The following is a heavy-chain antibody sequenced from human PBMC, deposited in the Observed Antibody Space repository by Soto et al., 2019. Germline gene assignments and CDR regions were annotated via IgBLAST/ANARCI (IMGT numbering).Heavy chain of an antibody. CDR2: IRSKANSYAT. V-gene: IGHV3-73*01. CDR3: TRHSEGRLLWFGELRIY. CDR1: GFTFSGSA. D-gene: IGHD3-10*01. Sequence: HPGGSLRLSCAASGFTFSGSAMHWVRQASGKGLEWVGRIRSKANSYATAYAASVKGRFTISRDDSKNTAYLQMNSLKTEDTAVYYCTRHSEGRLLWFGELRIYWGQGTRVTVSS. J-gene: IGHJ4*02.